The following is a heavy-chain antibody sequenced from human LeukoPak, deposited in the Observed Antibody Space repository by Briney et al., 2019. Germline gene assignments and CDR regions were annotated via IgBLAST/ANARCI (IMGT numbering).Heavy chain of an antibody. V-gene: IGHV4-59*01. J-gene: IGHJ4*02. D-gene: IGHD5-18*01. CDR2: IYYSGST. Sequence: SETLSLTCTVSGGSISSYYWSRIRQPPGKGLEWIGYIYYSGSTNYNPSLKSRVTISVDTSKNQFSLKLSSVTAADTAVYYCARARGYSYGLSFDYWGQGTLVTVSS. CDR3: ARARGYSYGLSFDY. CDR1: GGSISSYY.